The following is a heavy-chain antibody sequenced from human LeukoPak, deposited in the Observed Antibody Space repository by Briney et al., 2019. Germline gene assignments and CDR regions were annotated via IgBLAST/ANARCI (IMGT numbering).Heavy chain of an antibody. CDR1: GFTFSSYA. CDR3: AKLSGSYDY. CDR2: ISSSGGST. Sequence: GGSLRLSCAASGFTFSSYAMSWVRQAPGKGLKTVAAISSSGGSTYCAGSVKGLFTISRDNSKTTLYLQMNSLRAEDTAVYYCAKLSGSYDYWGQGTLVTVSS. V-gene: IGHV3-23*01. J-gene: IGHJ4*02. D-gene: IGHD1-26*01.